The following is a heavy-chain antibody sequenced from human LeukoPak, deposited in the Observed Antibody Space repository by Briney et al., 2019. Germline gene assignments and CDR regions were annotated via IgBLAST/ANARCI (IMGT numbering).Heavy chain of an antibody. CDR3: ARDLSVASYDY. CDR1: GNSISTGYY. J-gene: IGHJ4*02. V-gene: IGHV3-7*01. Sequence: ETLSLTCSVSGNSISTGYYWGWIRQPPGKGLEWVANIKEDGSAKYYVDSLKDRFTISRDNAENSLYLQMNSLTVEDTAVYYCARDLSVASYDYWGQGTLVTVSS. D-gene: IGHD1-26*01. CDR2: IKEDGSAK.